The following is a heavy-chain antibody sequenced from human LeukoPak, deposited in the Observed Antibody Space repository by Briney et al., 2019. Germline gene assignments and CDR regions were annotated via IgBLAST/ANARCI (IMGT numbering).Heavy chain of an antibody. Sequence: PSGTLSLTCAVSGGSISSSNWWSWVRQPPGKGLEWIGEIYHSGSTNYNPSLKRRVTISVDKSKNQFSLKLSSVTAADTAVYYCARSRPDCSGGSCYWDFDYWGQGTLVTVSS. CDR2: IYHSGST. CDR1: GGSISSSNW. CDR3: ARSRPDCSGGSCYWDFDY. D-gene: IGHD2-15*01. V-gene: IGHV4-4*02. J-gene: IGHJ4*02.